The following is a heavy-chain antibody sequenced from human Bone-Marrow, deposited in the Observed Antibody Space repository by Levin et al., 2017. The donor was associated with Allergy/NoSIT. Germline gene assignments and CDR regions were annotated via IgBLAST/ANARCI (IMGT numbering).Heavy chain of an antibody. CDR1: GFTSRNYY. J-gene: IGHJ3*01. V-gene: IGHV3-11*01. Sequence: PGGSLRLSCAASGFTSRNYYMTWIRQAPGKGLEWVSSISSSGRTIFYADSLKGRFTISRDDATNSVHLQMNTLRVDDTALYYCTTSGVVVTTFGGVMSDAFDLWGQGTMVIVSS. CDR2: ISSSGRTI. CDR3: TTSGVVVTTFGGVMSDAFDL. D-gene: IGHD3-16*01.